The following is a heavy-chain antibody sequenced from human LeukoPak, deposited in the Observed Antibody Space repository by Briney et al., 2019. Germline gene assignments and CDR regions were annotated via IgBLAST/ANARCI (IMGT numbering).Heavy chain of an antibody. Sequence: SETLSLTCAVYGGSFSGYYWSWIRQPPGKGLEWIGEINHSGSTNYNPSLKSRVTISVDTSKNQFSLKLSSVTAADTAVYYCARASDKYSSGWYDYWGQGTLVTVSS. CDR1: GGSFSGYY. D-gene: IGHD6-19*01. J-gene: IGHJ4*02. CDR2: INHSGST. CDR3: ARASDKYSSGWYDY. V-gene: IGHV4-34*01.